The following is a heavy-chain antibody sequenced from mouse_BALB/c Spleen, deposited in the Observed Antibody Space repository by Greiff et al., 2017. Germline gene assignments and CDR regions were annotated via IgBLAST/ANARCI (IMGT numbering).Heavy chain of an antibody. D-gene: IGHD3-2*01. CDR1: GYSFTGYY. CDR2: ISCYNGAT. J-gene: IGHJ3*01. V-gene: IGHV1S34*01. Sequence: LVKTGASVKISCKASGYSFTGYYMHWVKQSHGKSLEWIGYISCYNGATSYNQKFKGKATFTVDTSSSTAYMQFNSLTSEDSAVYYCAREGQLGLPWFAYWGQGTLVTVSA. CDR3: AREGQLGLPWFAY.